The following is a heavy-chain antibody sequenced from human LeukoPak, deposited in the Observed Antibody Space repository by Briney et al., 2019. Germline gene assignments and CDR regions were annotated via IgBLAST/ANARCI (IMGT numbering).Heavy chain of an antibody. CDR1: GFTFSNSA. D-gene: IGHD6-13*01. CDR3: ARDERAAAGSSDFDY. CDR2: IGVAGGNT. Sequence: ASVKVSCKASGFTFSNSAIQWVRQARGQRLEWIGWIGVAGGNTNYAQKLQGRVTMTTDTSTSTAYMELRSLRSDDTAVYYCARDERAAAGSSDFDYWGQGTLVTVSS. J-gene: IGHJ4*02. V-gene: IGHV1-18*04.